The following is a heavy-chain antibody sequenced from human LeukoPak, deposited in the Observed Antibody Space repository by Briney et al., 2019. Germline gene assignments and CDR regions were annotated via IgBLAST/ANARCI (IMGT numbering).Heavy chain of an antibody. CDR2: ISSSGSTI. Sequence: PGRSLRLSCAASGFTFSSYAMHWVRQAPGKGLEWVSYISSSGSTIYYADSVKGRFTISRDNAKNSLYLQMNSLRAEDTAVYYCARHGHYYDSSGYYTLDYWGQGTLVTVSS. D-gene: IGHD3-22*01. CDR3: ARHGHYYDSSGYYTLDY. J-gene: IGHJ4*02. V-gene: IGHV3-48*04. CDR1: GFTFSSYA.